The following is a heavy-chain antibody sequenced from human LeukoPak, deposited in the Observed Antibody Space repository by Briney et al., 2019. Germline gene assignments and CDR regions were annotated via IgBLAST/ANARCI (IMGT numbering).Heavy chain of an antibody. Sequence: ASVKVSCKASGYSFTGYYMHWVRQAPEQGLEWMGRINPNSGGTNYAQKFQGRVTMTRDTSISTAYMELSSLRSDDTAVYYCARDLSMTMVVTRDALDIWGQGTMVTVSS. CDR1: GYSFTGYY. CDR3: ARDLSMTMVVTRDALDI. V-gene: IGHV1-2*06. D-gene: IGHD4-23*01. CDR2: INPNSGGT. J-gene: IGHJ3*02.